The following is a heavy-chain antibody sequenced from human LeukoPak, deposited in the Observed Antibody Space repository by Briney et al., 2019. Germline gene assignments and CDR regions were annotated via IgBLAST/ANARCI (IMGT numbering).Heavy chain of an antibody. CDR3: ARQGRYMAAAGFPNFDY. CDR2: FYYNGGT. Sequence: SETLSLTCSVSGGSISNYYWSWIRLPPGKGLEWIGYFYYNGGTNYNPSLKSRVAMSVDTSKNQFSLKLTSVTAADTAVYYCARQGRYMAAAGFPNFDYWGQGTLATVSS. D-gene: IGHD6-13*01. J-gene: IGHJ4*02. CDR1: GGSISNYY. V-gene: IGHV4-59*08.